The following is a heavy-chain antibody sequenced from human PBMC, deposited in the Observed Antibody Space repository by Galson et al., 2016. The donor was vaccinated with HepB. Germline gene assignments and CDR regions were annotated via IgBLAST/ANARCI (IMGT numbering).Heavy chain of an antibody. CDR2: IYWNDDE. CDR1: GFSLTTPGVG. V-gene: IGHV2-5*01. J-gene: IGHJ3*01. Sequence: PALVKPTKTLTLTCTFSGFSLTTPGVGVGWIRQPPGKALEWLAFIYWNDDERYSPSRKSRLSITKDTSKNQVCRTMTNMDPVDTATYYCTRAVPAAPVNGAFDVWGQGTVVTVSS. CDR3: TRAVPAAPVNGAFDV. D-gene: IGHD2-2*01.